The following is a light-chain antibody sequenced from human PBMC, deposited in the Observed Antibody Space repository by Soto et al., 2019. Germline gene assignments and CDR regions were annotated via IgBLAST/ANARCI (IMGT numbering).Light chain of an antibody. CDR3: CSSTSSSTYV. CDR2: DVT. J-gene: IGLJ1*01. V-gene: IGLV2-14*01. CDR1: GSDVGGYNY. Sequence: QSALPQPASVSGSPGQSIPLSCTGTGSDVGGYNYVSWYQQYPGKAPKLMIYDVTNRPSGVSNRSSGSKSGNTAALIIFGLQAEDEADYYCCSSTSSSTYVFVTGTKLTLL.